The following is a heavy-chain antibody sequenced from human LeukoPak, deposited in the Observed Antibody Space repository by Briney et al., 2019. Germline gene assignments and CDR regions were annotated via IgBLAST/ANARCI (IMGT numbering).Heavy chain of an antibody. V-gene: IGHV4-39*01. CDR1: GGSISSSSYY. J-gene: IGHJ4*02. CDR2: IDYSGST. Sequence: SETLSLTCTVSGGSISSSSYYWGWIRQPPGKGLEWIGSIDYSGSTYYHPSLNSRSTRSVDTSKNQFSLKLSSVTAPDTAVYYCASSTNYAFWSGYYGFDYWGQGTLVTVSS. D-gene: IGHD3-3*01. CDR3: ASSTNYAFWSGYYGFDY.